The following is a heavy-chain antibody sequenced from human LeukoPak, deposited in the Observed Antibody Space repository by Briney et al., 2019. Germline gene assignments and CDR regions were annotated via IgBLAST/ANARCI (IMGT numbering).Heavy chain of an antibody. D-gene: IGHD5-24*01. J-gene: IGHJ5*02. Sequence: SETLSLTCTVSGGSISSSSYYWGWIRQPPGKGLEWIGSIYYSGSTYYNPSLKSRVTISVDTSKNQFSLKLSSVTAADTAVYYCARKVWDGYKAGGWFDPWGQGTLVTVSS. CDR2: IYYSGST. CDR1: GGSISSSSYY. V-gene: IGHV4-39*07. CDR3: ARKVWDGYKAGGWFDP.